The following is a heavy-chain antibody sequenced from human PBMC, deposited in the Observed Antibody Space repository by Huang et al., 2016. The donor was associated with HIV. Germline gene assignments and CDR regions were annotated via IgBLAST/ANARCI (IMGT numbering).Heavy chain of an antibody. CDR2: IYVRDSDTSET. Sequence: EVRLAQSRAEVKKPGESLKISCKASGYTFSRYWIGWVRQMPAKGLEWMGIIYVRDSDTSETRYSPSFRGQVTISADRSTKTSYLEWSSLKASDTAKYYCERRWELPGADAFDIWGQGTMVTVAS. V-gene: IGHV5-51*03. J-gene: IGHJ3*02. CDR1: GYTFSRYW. D-gene: IGHD1-26*01. CDR3: ERRWELPGADAFDI.